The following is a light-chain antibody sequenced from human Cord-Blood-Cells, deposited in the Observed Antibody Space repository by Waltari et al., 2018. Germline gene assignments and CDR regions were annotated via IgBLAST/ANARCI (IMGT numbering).Light chain of an antibody. J-gene: IGKJ2*01. V-gene: IGKV4-1*01. CDR2: WAS. Sequence: DIVMTQSPDSLAVSLGERATINCKSSQSVLYSSNNKNYLAWYQQKPGQPPKRLIYWASTREAGVPDRFSGSGSGTDITLTISSLQAEDVAVCYCQQYYSTPYTFGQGTKLEIK. CDR1: QSVLYSSNNKNY. CDR3: QQYYSTPYT.